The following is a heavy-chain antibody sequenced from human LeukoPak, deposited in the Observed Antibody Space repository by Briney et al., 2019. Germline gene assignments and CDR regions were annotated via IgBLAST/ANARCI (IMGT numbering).Heavy chain of an antibody. D-gene: IGHD2-15*01. CDR1: GFTFSSYG. CDR2: IWYDGSNK. V-gene: IGHV3-33*01. CDR3: ARAGYCSGGSCYGKDY. Sequence: PGRSLRLSCAASGFTFSSYGMHWVRQAPGKGLEWVAVIWYDGSNKYYADSVKGRFTISRDNPKNTLYLQMNSLRDEDTAVYYCARAGYCSGGSCYGKDYWGQGTLVTV. J-gene: IGHJ4*02.